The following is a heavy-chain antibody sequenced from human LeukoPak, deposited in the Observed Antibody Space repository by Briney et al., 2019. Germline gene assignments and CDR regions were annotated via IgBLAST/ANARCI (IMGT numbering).Heavy chain of an antibody. CDR1: GGTFSRFA. D-gene: IGHD3-10*01. V-gene: IGHV1-69*13. J-gene: IGHJ2*01. Sequence: ASVKVSCKTSGGTFSRFAISWVRQAPGQGLEWMGGIIPIFGPANYAQKFQGRVTITADESTSTAYMELSSLRSEDTALYYCARSTYYYGSGEGSNYWYFDLWGRGTLVTVSS. CDR3: ARSTYYYGSGEGSNYWYFDL. CDR2: IIPIFGPA.